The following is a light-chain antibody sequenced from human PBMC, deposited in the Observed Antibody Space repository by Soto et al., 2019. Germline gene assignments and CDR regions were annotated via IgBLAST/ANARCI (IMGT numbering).Light chain of an antibody. Sequence: DIQMTQSPASVSSCLGDRVTITCRASQSISSYLNWYQQKPGKAPKLLIYAASSLQSGVPSRFSGSGSGTDFTLTISSLQPEDFATYYCQQSYSTPQTFGQGTKVDIK. CDR2: AAS. CDR1: QSISSY. CDR3: QQSYSTPQT. J-gene: IGKJ1*01. V-gene: IGKV1-39*01.